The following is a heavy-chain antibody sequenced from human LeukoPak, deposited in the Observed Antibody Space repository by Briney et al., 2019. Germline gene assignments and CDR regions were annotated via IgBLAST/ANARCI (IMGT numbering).Heavy chain of an antibody. J-gene: IGHJ2*01. CDR3: AREERDGYNYYWYFDL. V-gene: IGHV3-23*01. CDR2: ISGSAGST. D-gene: IGHD5-24*01. CDR1: GFTFSSYA. Sequence: GGTLRLSCAASGFTFSSYAMSWVRQAPGKGLEWVSTISGSAGSTYYADSVKGRFTISRDNAKNSLYLQMSSLRAEDTAVYYCAREERDGYNYYWYFDLWGRGTLVTVSS.